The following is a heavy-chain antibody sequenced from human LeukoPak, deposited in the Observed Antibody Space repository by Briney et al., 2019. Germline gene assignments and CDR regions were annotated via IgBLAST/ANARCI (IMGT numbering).Heavy chain of an antibody. D-gene: IGHD6-13*01. J-gene: IGHJ4*02. V-gene: IGHV3-23*01. CDR3: AKDDLIAAAWGDY. CDR1: GFTFSSYA. Sequence: GGSLRLSCAASGFTFSSYAMSWVRQAPGKGLEWVSAISGSGGSTYYADSVEGRFTISRDNSKNTLYPQMNSLRAEDTAVYYCAKDDLIAAAWGDYWGQGTLVTVSS. CDR2: ISGSGGST.